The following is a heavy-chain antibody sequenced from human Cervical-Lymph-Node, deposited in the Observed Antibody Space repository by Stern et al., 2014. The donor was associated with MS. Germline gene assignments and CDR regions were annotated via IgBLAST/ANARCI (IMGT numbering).Heavy chain of an antibody. Sequence: VQLVESGAGVKKPGASVKVSCKASGYRFSNFYIHWLRQAPGQGLQWIRRIEPSSGATISSQTFQGMLTMTRDRSITTAYLHLSGLRSDDTAVYYCAQIYCSGDECYHSFDSWGQGTLVTVSS. CDR3: AQIYCSGDECYHSFDS. CDR1: GYRFSNFY. J-gene: IGHJ4*02. V-gene: IGHV1-2*02. CDR2: IEPSSGAT. D-gene: IGHD3-16*02.